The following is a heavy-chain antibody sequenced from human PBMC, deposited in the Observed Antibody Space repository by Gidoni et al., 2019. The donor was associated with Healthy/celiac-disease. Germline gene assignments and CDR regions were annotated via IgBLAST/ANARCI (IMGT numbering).Heavy chain of an antibody. CDR1: GFTFSSYG. Sequence: QVQLVESGGGVVQPGRSLRLSCAASGFTFSSYGMHWVRQAPGKGREWVAVIWYDVSNKYYADSVKGRFTISRDNSKNTLYLQMNSLRAEDTAVYYCASASCSGGSCYSFFENWGQGTLVTVSS. CDR2: IWYDVSNK. D-gene: IGHD2-15*01. J-gene: IGHJ4*02. V-gene: IGHV3-33*01. CDR3: ASASCSGGSCYSFFEN.